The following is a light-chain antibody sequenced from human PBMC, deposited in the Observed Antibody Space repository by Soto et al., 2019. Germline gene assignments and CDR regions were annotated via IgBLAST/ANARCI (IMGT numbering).Light chain of an antibody. J-gene: IGKJ4*01. V-gene: IGKV3-11*01. CDR2: DAS. CDR1: QSVSSY. Sequence: EIVLTQSPVTLSLSPGERATLSCRASQSVSSYLAWYQQKPGKAPRLLIYDASNRATGIPARFSGSGSGTDFTLTISSLEPEDFAVYYCQQRSSWPSTFGGGTKVEIK. CDR3: QQRSSWPST.